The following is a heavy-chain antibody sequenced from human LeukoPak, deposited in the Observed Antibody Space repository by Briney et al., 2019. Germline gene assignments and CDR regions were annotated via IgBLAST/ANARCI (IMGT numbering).Heavy chain of an antibody. J-gene: IGHJ4*02. V-gene: IGHV1-2*02. CDR2: INPHSGGT. CDR1: GFTFTGYY. D-gene: IGHD2-21*02. CDR3: VREGNELLSKDFDY. Sequence: ASVKVSCKASGFTFTGYYIHWVRQAPGQGLEWMGYINPHSGGTKSRQKFQGRVTLTTDTSISAAYMELSSLISDDTAMYYCVREGNELLSKDFDYWGQGTLVAVSS.